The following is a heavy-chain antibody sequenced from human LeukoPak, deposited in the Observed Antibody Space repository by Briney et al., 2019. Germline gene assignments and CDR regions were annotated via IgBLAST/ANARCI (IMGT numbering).Heavy chain of an antibody. J-gene: IGHJ4*02. V-gene: IGHV3-9*01. Sequence: PGGSLRLSCAASGFTFDDYAMHWVRQAPGKGLEWVSGISWNSGSIGYADSVKGRFTISRDNSKNTLYLQMNSLRAEDTAVYYCAKGSSWDSSGYWGQGTLVTVSS. D-gene: IGHD3-22*01. CDR3: AKGSSWDSSGY. CDR1: GFTFDDYA. CDR2: ISWNSGSI.